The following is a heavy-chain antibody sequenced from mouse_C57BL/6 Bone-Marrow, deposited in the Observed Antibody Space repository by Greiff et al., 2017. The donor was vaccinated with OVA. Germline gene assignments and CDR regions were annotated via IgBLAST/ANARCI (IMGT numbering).Heavy chain of an antibody. Sequence: VQLQQSGAELVKPGASVKISCKASGYAFSSYWMNWVKQRPGKGLEWIGQIYPGDGDTNYNGKFKGKATLTADKSSSTAYMQLSSLTSEDSAVYFCAREYYGSSSYYAMDYWGQGTSVTVSS. CDR1: GYAFSSYW. CDR3: AREYYGSSSYYAMDY. CDR2: IYPGDGDT. D-gene: IGHD1-1*01. V-gene: IGHV1-80*01. J-gene: IGHJ4*01.